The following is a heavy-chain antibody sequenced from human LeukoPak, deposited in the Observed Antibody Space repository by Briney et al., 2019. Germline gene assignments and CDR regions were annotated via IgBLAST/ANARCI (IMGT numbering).Heavy chain of an antibody. Sequence: GASVKVSCKASGYTFTGYYMHWVRQAPGQGLEWMGWINPNNNSTNYAQKFQGRVIMTRDTSISTAYMELSRLRSDDTAVYYCAKDVANGPFDYWGQGTLVTVSS. J-gene: IGHJ4*02. CDR1: GYTFTGYY. V-gene: IGHV1-2*02. CDR3: AKDVANGPFDY. CDR2: INPNNNST. D-gene: IGHD1-1*01.